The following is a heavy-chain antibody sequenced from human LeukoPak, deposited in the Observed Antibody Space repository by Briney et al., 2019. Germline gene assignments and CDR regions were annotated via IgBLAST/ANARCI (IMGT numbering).Heavy chain of an antibody. CDR3: ASDYGDSASAEYFQH. V-gene: IGHV3-53*01. CDR1: GFTVSSNY. Sequence: GGSLRLSCAASGFTVSSNYMSWVRQAPGKGLEWVSVIYSGGSTYYADSVKGRFTISRDNSKNTLYLQMNSLRAEDTAVYYCASDYGDSASAEYFQHWGQGTLVTVSS. CDR2: IYSGGST. D-gene: IGHD4-17*01. J-gene: IGHJ1*01.